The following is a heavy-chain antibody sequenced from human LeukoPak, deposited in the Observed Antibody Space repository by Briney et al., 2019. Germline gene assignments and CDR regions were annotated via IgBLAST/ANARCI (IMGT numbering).Heavy chain of an antibody. CDR1: GGSISSGGYY. V-gene: IGHV4-61*08. J-gene: IGHJ3*02. D-gene: IGHD3-22*01. CDR2: IYYSGST. CDR3: ARAIDSSGYEHVDAFDI. Sequence: SETLSLTCTVSGGSISSGGYYWSWIRQHPEKGLEWIGYIYYSGSTNYNPSLKSRVTISVDTSKNQYSLKLSSVTAADTAVYYCARAIDSSGYEHVDAFDIWGQGTMVTVSS.